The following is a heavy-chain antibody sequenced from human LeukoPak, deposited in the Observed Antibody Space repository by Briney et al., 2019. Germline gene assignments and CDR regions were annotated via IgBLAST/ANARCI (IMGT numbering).Heavy chain of an antibody. Sequence: GGSLRLSCAASGLTFSEYYMSWIRQAPGKGLEWISYISASGSYTNYADSVKGRFSISRDNAKNSLYLQMNSLRAEDTAVYYCAKARYITPDYWGQGTLVTVSS. CDR3: AKARYITPDY. J-gene: IGHJ4*02. CDR2: ISASGSYT. CDR1: GLTFSEYY. V-gene: IGHV3-11*05. D-gene: IGHD3-16*02.